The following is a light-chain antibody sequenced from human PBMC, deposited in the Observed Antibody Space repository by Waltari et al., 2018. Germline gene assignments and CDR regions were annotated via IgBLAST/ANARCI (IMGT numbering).Light chain of an antibody. CDR2: MAS. CDR1: ESINSW. V-gene: IGKV1-5*03. Sequence: DIQMTQSPSTLSAFVGDTVTITCRASESINSWLDWYQEKPGKAPKLLIQMASNLESGVPARFSGSGSGTEFTLTISSLQADDFASYDCQQYRISPWTFGQGTKVEI. CDR3: QQYRISPWT. J-gene: IGKJ1*01.